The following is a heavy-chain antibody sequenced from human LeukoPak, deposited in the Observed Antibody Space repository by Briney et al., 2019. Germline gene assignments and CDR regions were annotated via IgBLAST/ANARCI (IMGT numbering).Heavy chain of an antibody. CDR2: RNPNSGKT. V-gene: IGHV1-8*01. D-gene: IGHD3-10*01. J-gene: IGHJ4*02. CDR3: ARGYYYGSGSYNC. CDR1: GYTFTSYD. Sequence: ASVKVSCKASGYTFTSYDINGVRQATGQGLEWMGWRNPNSGKTGYAQKFQGRVTMTRNTSISTAYMELSSLRSEDTAVYYCARGYYYGSGSYNCWGQGTLVTVSS.